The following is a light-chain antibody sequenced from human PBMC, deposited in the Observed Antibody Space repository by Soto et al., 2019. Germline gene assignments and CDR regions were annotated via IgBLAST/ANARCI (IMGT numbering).Light chain of an antibody. CDR1: QSISSY. J-gene: IGKJ5*01. V-gene: IGKV1-39*01. Sequence: SHLTPFPSSLSASVGDSVTITCRASQSISSYLNWYPQRPGNAPKFLIYGASTLQSGVPSRFSGSVAATEITLTSSMQSQDFVVSYCQQQHYCLPITFGQGTRLEIK. CDR2: GAS. CDR3: QQQHYCLPIT.